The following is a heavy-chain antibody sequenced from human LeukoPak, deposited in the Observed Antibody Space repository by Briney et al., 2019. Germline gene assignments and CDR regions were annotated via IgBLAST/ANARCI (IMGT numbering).Heavy chain of an antibody. CDR2: INPNSGGT. Sequence: GASVKVSCKASGYTFTGYYMHWVRQAPGQGLEWMGWINPNSGGTNYAQKFQGRVTMTRDTSISTAYMELSRLRSDDTAVYYCAREAYYYDSSGLYFDYWGQGTLVTVSS. CDR1: GYTFTGYY. V-gene: IGHV1-2*02. J-gene: IGHJ4*02. CDR3: AREAYYYDSSGLYFDY. D-gene: IGHD3-22*01.